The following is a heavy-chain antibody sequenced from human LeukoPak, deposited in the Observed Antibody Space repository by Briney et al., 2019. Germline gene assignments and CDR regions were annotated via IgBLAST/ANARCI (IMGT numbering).Heavy chain of an antibody. Sequence: GGSLRLSCAASGFTFDDYGMSWVRQAPGKGLEWVSGINWNGGSTGYADSVKGRFTISRDDSKNTLSLQMNSLRVEDTAVYYCARDLAWGAFDYWGQGTLVTVSS. CDR1: GFTFDDYG. CDR3: ARDLAWGAFDY. D-gene: IGHD7-27*01. J-gene: IGHJ4*02. V-gene: IGHV3-20*04. CDR2: INWNGGST.